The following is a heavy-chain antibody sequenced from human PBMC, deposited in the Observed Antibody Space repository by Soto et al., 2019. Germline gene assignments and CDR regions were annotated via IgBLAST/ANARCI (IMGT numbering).Heavy chain of an antibody. CDR3: ARGSGLGYCSPGSCPPFDS. CDR2: INPSGDSR. J-gene: IGHJ4*02. V-gene: IGHV1-46*01. D-gene: IGHD2-15*01. Sequence: AASVKVSCKASGFSFSDYFMHWVRQAPGQGLEWMGIINPSGDSRNYAQKFQGRVTITRDTSTSTVYMDLSSLRYEDTAVYYCARGSGLGYCSPGSCPPFDSWGQGALVTVSS. CDR1: GFSFSDYF.